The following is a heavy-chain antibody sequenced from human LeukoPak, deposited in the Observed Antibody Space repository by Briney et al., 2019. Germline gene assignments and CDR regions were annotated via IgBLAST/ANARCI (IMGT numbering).Heavy chain of an antibody. V-gene: IGHV4-59*08. D-gene: IGHD2-2*01. CDR3: ARHMNIVVPYYFDY. Sequence: SETLSLTCTVSGGSISSYYWSWIRQPPGKGLEWIGYIYYSGSTNYNPSLKSRVTISVDTSKNQFSLKLSSVTAADTAVYYCARHMNIVVPYYFDYWGQGTLVTVSS. CDR1: GGSISSYY. CDR2: IYYSGST. J-gene: IGHJ4*02.